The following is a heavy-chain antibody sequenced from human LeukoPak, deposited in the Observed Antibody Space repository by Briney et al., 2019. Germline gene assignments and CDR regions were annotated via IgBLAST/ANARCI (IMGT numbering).Heavy chain of an antibody. CDR2: IYYSGST. Sequence: PSETLSLTCTVSGGSISSYYWSWIRQPPGKGLEWIGYIYYSGSTNYNPSLKSRVTISVDTSKNQFSLKLSSVTAADTVVYYCARGRYLPLYFDYWGQGTLVTVSS. J-gene: IGHJ4*02. V-gene: IGHV4-59*01. CDR1: GGSISSYY. D-gene: IGHD3-16*02. CDR3: ARGRYLPLYFDY.